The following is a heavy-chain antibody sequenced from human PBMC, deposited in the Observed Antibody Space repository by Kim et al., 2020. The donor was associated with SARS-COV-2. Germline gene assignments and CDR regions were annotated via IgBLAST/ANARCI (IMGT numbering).Heavy chain of an antibody. Sequence: SYIYYADSVKGRFTISRDNAKNSLYLQMNSLRAEDTAVYYCAREYGDWDYWGQGTLVTVSS. D-gene: IGHD4-17*01. V-gene: IGHV3-21*01. CDR2: SYI. CDR3: AREYGDWDY. J-gene: IGHJ4*02.